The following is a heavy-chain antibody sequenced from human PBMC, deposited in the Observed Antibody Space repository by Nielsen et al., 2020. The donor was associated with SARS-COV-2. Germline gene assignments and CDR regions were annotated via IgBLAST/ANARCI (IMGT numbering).Heavy chain of an antibody. Sequence: SVKVSCKASGGTFSSYAISWVRQAPGQGLEWMGGIIPIFGTANYAQKFQGRVTITADKSTRTAYMELSSLRSEDTAVYYCARAYCSSTSCYVYYYYGMDVWGQGTTVTVSS. V-gene: IGHV1-69*06. CDR1: GGTFSSYA. J-gene: IGHJ6*02. CDR3: ARAYCSSTSCYVYYYYGMDV. D-gene: IGHD2-2*01. CDR2: IIPIFGTA.